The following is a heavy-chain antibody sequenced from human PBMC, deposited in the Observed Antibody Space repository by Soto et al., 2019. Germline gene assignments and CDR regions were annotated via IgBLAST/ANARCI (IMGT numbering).Heavy chain of an antibody. CDR2: ISYDGSNK. V-gene: IGHV3-30*04. D-gene: IGHD6-13*01. Sequence: GGSLRLSCAASGFTFSSYAMHWVRQAPGKGLEWVAVISYDGSNKYYADSVKGRFTISRDNSKNTLYLQMNSLRAEDTTVYYCARDISAAATYYYYYLDVWGKGTTVTVSS. CDR1: GFTFSSYA. CDR3: ARDISAAATYYYYYLDV. J-gene: IGHJ6*03.